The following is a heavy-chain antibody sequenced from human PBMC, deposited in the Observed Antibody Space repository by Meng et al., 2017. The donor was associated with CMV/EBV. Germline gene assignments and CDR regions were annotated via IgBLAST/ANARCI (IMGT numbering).Heavy chain of an antibody. CDR3: ARTKCYDSGFFLGGRYYLDY. J-gene: IGHJ4*02. CDR2: IYYSGST. CDR1: GGSISSDY. D-gene: IGHD3-22*01. V-gene: IGHV4-59*01. Sequence: GSLRLSCTVSGGSISSDYWSWIRQPPGKGLEWIGYIYYSGSTNYNPSLKSRVTISVDTSKNQFSLKLSSVTAADTAVYYCARTKCYDSGFFLGGRYYLDYWGQGTLVTVSS.